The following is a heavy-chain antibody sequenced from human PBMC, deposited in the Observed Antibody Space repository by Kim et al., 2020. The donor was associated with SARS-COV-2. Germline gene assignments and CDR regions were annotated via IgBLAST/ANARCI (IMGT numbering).Heavy chain of an antibody. CDR3: ATTTIFGVANWFDP. D-gene: IGHD3-3*01. J-gene: IGHJ5*02. CDR1: GYTLTELS. CDR2: FDPEDGET. Sequence: ASVKVSCQVSGYTLTELSIHWVRQAPGKGLEWMGGFDPEDGETIYAQKFQGRVTMTEDTSTDTAYMELSSLRSEDTAVYYCATTTIFGVANWFDPWGQGTLVTVSS. V-gene: IGHV1-24*01.